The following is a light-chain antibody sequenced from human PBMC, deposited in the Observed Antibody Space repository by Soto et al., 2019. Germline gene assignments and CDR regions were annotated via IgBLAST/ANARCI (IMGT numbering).Light chain of an antibody. CDR2: KAS. J-gene: IGKJ1*01. CDR3: QEYSSDQRT. CDR1: QNIRSW. Sequence: DIQMTQSPSTLSASVGDRVTITCRASQNIRSWLAWYQQKPGKAPILLIYKASSLESGVPSRFSGSGSGKEFTLTISSLQPDDFASYYCQEYSSDQRTFGQGTKVEIK. V-gene: IGKV1-5*03.